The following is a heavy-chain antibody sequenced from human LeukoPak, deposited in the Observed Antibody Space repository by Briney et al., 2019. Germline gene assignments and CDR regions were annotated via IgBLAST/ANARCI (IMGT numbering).Heavy chain of an antibody. CDR1: GYSFTDYS. CDR3: AREFSEEPYFDY. Sequence: ASVKVSCKASGYSFTDYSMHWVRQAPGQGLEWMGRINPNSGGTNYAQKFQGRVTMTRDTSISTAYMELSRLRSDDTAVYYCAREFSEEPYFDYWGQGTLVTVSS. J-gene: IGHJ4*02. D-gene: IGHD1-26*01. CDR2: INPNSGGT. V-gene: IGHV1-2*06.